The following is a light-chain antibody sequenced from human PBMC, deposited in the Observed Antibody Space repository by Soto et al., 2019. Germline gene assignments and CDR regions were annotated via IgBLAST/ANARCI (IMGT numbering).Light chain of an antibody. CDR1: QSVSSTY. J-gene: IGKJ5*01. CDR2: GPS. V-gene: IGKV3-20*01. Sequence: VLPQSPGTLSLSPGERATLSCRASQSVSSTYLAWYQHKPRQAPRLLIYGPSTRATGIPDRFSGRGAGTDFTLSISRLEPEDFAVYYCQQYGGSPPIAFGQGTRLEIK. CDR3: QQYGGSPPIA.